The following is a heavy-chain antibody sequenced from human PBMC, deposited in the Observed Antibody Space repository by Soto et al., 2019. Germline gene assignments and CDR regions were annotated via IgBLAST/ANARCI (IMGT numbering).Heavy chain of an antibody. Sequence: ASVKVSCKASGYTFTSYGISWVRQAPGQGLEWMGWISAYNGNTNYAQKLQGRVTMTTDTSTSTAYMELRSLRSDDTAVYYCARDRRPYYYDSSGYYPHYWGQGTLVTVSS. CDR1: GYTFTSYG. V-gene: IGHV1-18*01. J-gene: IGHJ4*02. CDR3: ARDRRPYYYDSSGYYPHY. D-gene: IGHD3-22*01. CDR2: ISAYNGNT.